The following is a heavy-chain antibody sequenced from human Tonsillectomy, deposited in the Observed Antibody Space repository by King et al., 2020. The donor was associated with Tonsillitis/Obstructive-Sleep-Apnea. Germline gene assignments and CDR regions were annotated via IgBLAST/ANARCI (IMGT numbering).Heavy chain of an antibody. Sequence: VQLVESGAEVKKPGESLRISCKGSGYSFSSYWISWVRQMPGKGLEWMGKIDPSDSYTNYSPSFQGHVTISADKSISTAYLQWSSLKASDTAMYYCVRHGLYSYDSGGYSYAGYWGQGTLVTVSS. CDR2: IDPSDSYT. V-gene: IGHV5-10-1*03. CDR1: GYSFSSYW. J-gene: IGHJ4*02. CDR3: VRHGLYSYDSGGYSYAGY. D-gene: IGHD3-22*01.